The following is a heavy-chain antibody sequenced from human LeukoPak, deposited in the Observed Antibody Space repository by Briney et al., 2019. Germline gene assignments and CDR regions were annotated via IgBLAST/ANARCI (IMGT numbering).Heavy chain of an antibody. CDR2: ISSSGSTI. V-gene: IGHV3-48*03. CDR3: ARAIRYCSGGSCYPAARGFDY. Sequence: GGSLRLSCAASGFTFSSYEMNWVRQAPGKGLEWVSYISSSGSTIYYADSVKGRFTISRDNAKKSLYMQMNRLRAEDTAVYYCARAIRYCSGGSCYPAARGFDYWGQGTLVTVSS. J-gene: IGHJ4*02. CDR1: GFTFSSYE. D-gene: IGHD2-15*01.